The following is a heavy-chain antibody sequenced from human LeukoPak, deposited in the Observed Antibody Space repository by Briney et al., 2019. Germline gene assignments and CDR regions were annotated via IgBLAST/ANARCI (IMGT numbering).Heavy chain of an antibody. J-gene: IGHJ6*02. D-gene: IGHD5-24*01. Sequence: ASVKVSCEASGYTFTGYYMHWVRQAPGQGLEWMGWINPNSGGTNYAQKFQGRVTMTRDTSISTAYMELSRLRSDDTAVYYCAREEMAKRYYGMDVWGQGTTVTVSS. CDR2: INPNSGGT. CDR1: GYTFTGYY. CDR3: AREEMAKRYYGMDV. V-gene: IGHV1-2*02.